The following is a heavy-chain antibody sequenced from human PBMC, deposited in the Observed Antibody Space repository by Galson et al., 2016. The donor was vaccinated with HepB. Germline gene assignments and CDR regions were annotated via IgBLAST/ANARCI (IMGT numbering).Heavy chain of an antibody. CDR3: AKEGYSHDVSGVFDY. D-gene: IGHD5-18*01. Sequence: SVKVSCKASGYIFTTYAMHWVRQAPGQRLEWMGWIDPRNHNTKYSEKFQGRLTISWDTSATTGYMQLSSLRSEDTAFYYCAKEGYSHDVSGVFDYWGQGSLVTVSS. CDR2: IDPRNHNT. CDR1: GYIFTTYA. J-gene: IGHJ4*02. V-gene: IGHV1-3*01.